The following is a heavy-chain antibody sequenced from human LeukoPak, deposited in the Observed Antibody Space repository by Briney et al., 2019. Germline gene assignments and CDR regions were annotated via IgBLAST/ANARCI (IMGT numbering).Heavy chain of an antibody. J-gene: IGHJ6*02. V-gene: IGHV3-30-3*01. CDR2: ISYDGSNK. D-gene: IGHD6-13*01. CDR3: ARDRGSAAAGYSYYYYGMDV. Sequence: GGSLRLSCAASGFTFSSYAMHWVRQAPGKGLEWVAVISYDGSNKYYADSVKGRFTISRDNSKNTLYLQMNSLRAEDTAVYYCARDRGSAAAGYSYYYYGMDVWGQGTTVTVSS. CDR1: GFTFSSYA.